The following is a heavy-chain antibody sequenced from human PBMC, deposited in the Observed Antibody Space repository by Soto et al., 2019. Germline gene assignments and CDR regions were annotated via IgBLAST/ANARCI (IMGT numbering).Heavy chain of an antibody. J-gene: IGHJ6*02. CDR1: GGSFSGYY. CDR3: ARIPTTKIYYYYGMDV. Sequence: LSLTCAVYGGSFSGYYWSWIRQTPGKGLEWIGEISHSGSTNYNPSLKSRVTISVDTSKNQFSLKLSSVTAADTAVYYCARIPTTKIYYYYGMDVWGQGTTVTVSS. D-gene: IGHD1-1*01. CDR2: ISHSGST. V-gene: IGHV4-34*01.